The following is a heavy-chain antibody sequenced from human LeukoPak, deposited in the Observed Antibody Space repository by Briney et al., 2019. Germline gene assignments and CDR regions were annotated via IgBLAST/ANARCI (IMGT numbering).Heavy chain of an antibody. J-gene: IGHJ4*02. V-gene: IGHV3-7*02. CDR3: ARGGYFDWLPRLDY. Sequence: GGSLRLSCAASRFTFSSYWMNWVRQAPGKGLEWVANIKQDGSEKYYVDSVKGRFTISRDNAMNSLYLQMNSLRAEDTAVYYCARGGYFDWLPRLDYWGQGTLVTVSS. CDR1: RFTFSSYW. CDR2: IKQDGSEK. D-gene: IGHD3-9*01.